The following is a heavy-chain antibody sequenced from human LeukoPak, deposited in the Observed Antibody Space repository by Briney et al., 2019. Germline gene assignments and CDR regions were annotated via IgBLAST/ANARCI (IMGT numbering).Heavy chain of an antibody. CDR1: GGSFSGYY. J-gene: IGHJ6*02. V-gene: IGHV4-34*01. CDR2: INHSGST. CDR3: ARADLGAQSSGWYPYYYDMDV. D-gene: IGHD6-19*01. Sequence: SETLSLTCAVYGGSFSGYYWSWIRQPPGKGLEWIGEINHSGSTNYNPSLKSRVTISVDTSKNQFSLKLSSVTAADTAVYYCARADLGAQSSGWYPYYYDMDVWGQGTTVTVSS.